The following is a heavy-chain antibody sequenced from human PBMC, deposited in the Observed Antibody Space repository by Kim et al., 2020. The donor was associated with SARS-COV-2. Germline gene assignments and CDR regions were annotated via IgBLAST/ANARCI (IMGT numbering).Heavy chain of an antibody. Sequence: KGRFTISRDNAKNTLYLQMNSLRAEDTAVYYCAKDRVRGYYDSSGYYDYWGQGTLVTVSS. CDR3: AKDRVRGYYDSSGYYDY. V-gene: IGHV3-23*01. J-gene: IGHJ4*02. D-gene: IGHD3-22*01.